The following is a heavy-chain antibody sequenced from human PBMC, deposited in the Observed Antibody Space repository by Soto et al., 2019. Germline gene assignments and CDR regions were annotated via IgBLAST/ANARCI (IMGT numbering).Heavy chain of an antibody. CDR1: GQSFTRYW. Sequence: PGESLKISCKGSGQSFTRYWIAWVRQTPENGLEFMGIIYPGDSDTIYGLSFQGRVTMSVDKSISTAYLQWSSLTAWDTAVYYCARHVAVAGTDEGYFESWGQGNLVTFSS. CDR2: IYPGDSDT. V-gene: IGHV5-51*01. CDR3: ARHVAVAGTDEGYFES. J-gene: IGHJ4*02. D-gene: IGHD6-19*01.